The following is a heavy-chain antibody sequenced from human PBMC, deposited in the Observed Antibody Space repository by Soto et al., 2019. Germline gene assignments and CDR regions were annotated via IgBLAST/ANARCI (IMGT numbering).Heavy chain of an antibody. CDR1: GFTFSSYG. D-gene: IGHD3-10*01. CDR2: IWYDGSNK. V-gene: IGHV3-33*01. J-gene: IGHJ6*02. CDR3: ARVGRRHYYGSGSYDYYYYGMDV. Sequence: GGSLRLSCAASGFTFSSYGMHWVRQAPGKGLEWVAVIWYDGSNKYYADSVKGRFTISRDNSKNTLYLQMNSLRAEDTAVYYCARVGRRHYYGSGSYDYYYYGMDVWGQGTTVTVSS.